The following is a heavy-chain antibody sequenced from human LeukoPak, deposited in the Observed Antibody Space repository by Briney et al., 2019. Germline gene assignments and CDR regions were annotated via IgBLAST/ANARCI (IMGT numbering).Heavy chain of an antibody. V-gene: IGHV4-34*01. D-gene: IGHD1-20*01. CDR2: INHSGST. Sequence: SETLPLTCAVYGGSFSGYCWSWIRQPPGKGLEWIGEINHSGSTNYNPSLKSRVTISVDTSKNQFSLKLSSVTAADTAVYYCARHNWKNWFDPWGQGTLVTVSS. CDR1: GGSFSGYC. CDR3: ARHNWKNWFDP. J-gene: IGHJ5*02.